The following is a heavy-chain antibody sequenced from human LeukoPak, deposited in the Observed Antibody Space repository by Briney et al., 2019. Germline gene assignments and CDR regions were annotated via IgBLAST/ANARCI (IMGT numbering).Heavy chain of an antibody. V-gene: IGHV1-69*13. CDR3: ARATAQDFWSGYYDGFDY. Sequence: ASVKVSCKASGGTFSSYAISWVRQAPGQGIEWMGGIIPIFGTANYAQKFQGRVTITADESTSTAYMELSSLRSEDTAVYYCARATAQDFWSGYYDGFDYWGQGTLVTVSS. CDR2: IIPIFGTA. J-gene: IGHJ4*02. D-gene: IGHD3-3*01. CDR1: GGTFSSYA.